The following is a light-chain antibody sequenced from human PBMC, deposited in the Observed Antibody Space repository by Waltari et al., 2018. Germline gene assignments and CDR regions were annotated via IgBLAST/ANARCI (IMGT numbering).Light chain of an antibody. J-gene: IGLJ2*01. V-gene: IGLV10-54*04. CDR3: SAWDTSLSAVV. Sequence: QTGLTQPPSVSKDLRQTATLTCSGNSNNTGNQGAAWLQQRQGHPPKLLSYSNNNRPSGISERFFASRSGNTASLTITGLQPEDEAVYYCSAWDTSLSAVVFGGGTRLTVL. CDR2: SNN. CDR1: SNNTGNQG.